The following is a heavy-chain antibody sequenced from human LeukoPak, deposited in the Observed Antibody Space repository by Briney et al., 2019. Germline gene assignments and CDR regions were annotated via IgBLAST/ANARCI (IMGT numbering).Heavy chain of an antibody. CDR2: ISYDGSNK. J-gene: IGHJ3*02. D-gene: IGHD4/OR15-4a*01. CDR3: AKDYGALGAFDI. CDR1: GFTFSSYA. V-gene: IGHV3-30-3*01. Sequence: GGSLRLSCAASGFTFSSYAMHWVRQAPGKGLEWVAVISYDGSNKYYADSVKGRFTISRDNSKNTLYLQMNSLRAEDTAVYYCAKDYGALGAFDIWGQGTMATVSS.